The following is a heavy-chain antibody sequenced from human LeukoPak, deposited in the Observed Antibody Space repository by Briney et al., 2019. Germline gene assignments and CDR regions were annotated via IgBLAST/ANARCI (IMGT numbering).Heavy chain of an antibody. CDR2: ISSTSGSI. Sequence: GGSLRLSCAASGFTFSSYSMNWVRQAPGKGLEWVSCISSTSGSINYAASVKGRFTISRDNAKNSLYLQMHSLTAEATAVYYCARIASDQGMGYYFDYYMDVWGKGTTVTASS. D-gene: IGHD5-24*01. CDR3: ARIASDQGMGYYFDYYMDV. V-gene: IGHV3-21*01. CDR1: GFTFSSYS. J-gene: IGHJ6*03.